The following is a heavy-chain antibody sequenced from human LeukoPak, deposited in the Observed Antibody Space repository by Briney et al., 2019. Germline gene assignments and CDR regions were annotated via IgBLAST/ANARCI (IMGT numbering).Heavy chain of an antibody. CDR2: ISSSSSYI. CDR1: GFTFSSYS. V-gene: IGHV3-21*01. CDR3: ARELRGSGSCNY. Sequence: GGSLRLSCAASGFTFSSYSMNWVRQAPGKGLEWVSSISSSSSYIYYADSVKGRFTISRDNAKNSLYLQMNSLRAEDTAVYYCARELRGSGSCNYWGQGTLVTVSS. D-gene: IGHD3-10*01. J-gene: IGHJ4*02.